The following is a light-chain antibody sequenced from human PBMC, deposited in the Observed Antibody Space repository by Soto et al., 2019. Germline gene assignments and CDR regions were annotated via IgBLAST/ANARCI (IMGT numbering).Light chain of an antibody. CDR2: GAS. J-gene: IGKJ2*02. CDR1: QSVSSSY. V-gene: IGKV3-20*01. CDR3: QQYGSSPGT. Sequence: IVMTQPPATQSVYPGERATLSCRASQSVSSSYLAWYQQKPGQAPRLLIYGASSRATGIPDRFSGSGSGTDFTLTISRLEPEDFAVYYCQQYGSSPGTFGEGTKVDNK.